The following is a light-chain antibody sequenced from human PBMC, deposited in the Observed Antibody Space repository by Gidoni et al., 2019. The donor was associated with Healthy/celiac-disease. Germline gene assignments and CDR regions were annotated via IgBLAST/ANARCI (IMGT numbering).Light chain of an antibody. CDR2: AAS. J-gene: IGKJ2*01. CDR3: QQNDSTPFT. Sequence: EIKMTQSPSSLSASVGDRVTIASATSQSISSYLNWYQQKPGKAPKLLIYAASSMQSGIPSRFSGSGSGTDFTLTISSLQPEDFATYYCQQNDSTPFTFGQGTKLEIK. CDR1: QSISSY. V-gene: IGKV1-39*01.